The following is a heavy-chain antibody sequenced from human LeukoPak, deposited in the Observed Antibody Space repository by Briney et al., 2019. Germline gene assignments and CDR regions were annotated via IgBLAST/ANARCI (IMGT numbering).Heavy chain of an antibody. J-gene: IGHJ5*02. V-gene: IGHV4-59*01. D-gene: IGHD3-3*01. CDR2: IYYSGST. CDR3: ARVRGVSYYDFWSGPNWFDP. Sequence: SETLSLTCTVSGGSISSYYWSWIRQPPGKGLEWIGYIYYSGSTNYNPSPKSRVTISVDTSKNQFSLKLSSVTAADTAVYYCARVRGVSYYDFWSGPNWFDPWGQGTLVTVSS. CDR1: GGSISSYY.